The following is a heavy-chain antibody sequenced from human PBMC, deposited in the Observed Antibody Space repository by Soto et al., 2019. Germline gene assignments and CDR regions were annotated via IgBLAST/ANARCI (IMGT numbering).Heavy chain of an antibody. Sequence: EVQLLESGGGLVQPGGSLRLSCSASGFTFSSYAMSWVRQAPGKGLEWVSAISGSGGSTYYADSVKGRFTISRDNSKNTLYLQMNSVRAEDTAVYYCAKDLKEREGYCSGGSCYSPAFDYWGQGTLVTVSS. CDR3: AKDLKEREGYCSGGSCYSPAFDY. V-gene: IGHV3-23*01. CDR1: GFTFSSYA. J-gene: IGHJ4*02. D-gene: IGHD2-15*01. CDR2: ISGSGGST.